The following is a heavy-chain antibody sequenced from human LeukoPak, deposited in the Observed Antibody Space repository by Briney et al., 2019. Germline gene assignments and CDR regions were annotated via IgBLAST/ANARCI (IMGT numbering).Heavy chain of an antibody. J-gene: IGHJ4*02. D-gene: IGHD6-19*01. CDR2: IKQDGSVK. CDR1: GFTFSNYW. Sequence: PGGSLRLSCAASGFTFSNYWMNWGRQAPGKGLEWVANIKQDGSVKHYVDSVEGRFTISRDNAKNSLYLQMNSLRAEDTAVYYCARDPGSSGWFEYWGQGTLVTVSS. CDR3: ARDPGSSGWFEY. V-gene: IGHV3-7*03.